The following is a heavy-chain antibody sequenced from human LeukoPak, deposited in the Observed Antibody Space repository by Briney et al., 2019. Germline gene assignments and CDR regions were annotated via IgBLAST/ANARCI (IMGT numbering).Heavy chain of an antibody. V-gene: IGHV1-18*01. CDR1: GYTFTSYG. J-gene: IGHJ4*02. Sequence: ASVKVSCKASGYTFTSYGISWARQAPGQGLEWMGWISTYNANTNYAQKFQGRVTMTTETSTTTAYMELRSLRSDDTAVYYCARDLRRATIFGVVNFDYWGQGTLVTVSS. D-gene: IGHD3-3*01. CDR2: ISTYNANT. CDR3: ARDLRRATIFGVVNFDY.